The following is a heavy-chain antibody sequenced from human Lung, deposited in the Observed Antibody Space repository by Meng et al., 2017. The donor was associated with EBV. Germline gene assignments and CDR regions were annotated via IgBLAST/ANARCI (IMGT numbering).Heavy chain of an antibody. Sequence: QVQLGQSGAEVKKPGASVKVSCKASGYTFTGYYMHWVRQAPGQGLEWMGWININSGGTNYAQKFQGWITMTRDTSISTAYMELSRLRSDDTAVYYCARSPLDGYNYHFDYWGQGTLVTVSS. CDR2: ININSGGT. V-gene: IGHV1-2*04. D-gene: IGHD5-24*01. CDR3: ARSPLDGYNYHFDY. J-gene: IGHJ4*02. CDR1: GYTFTGYY.